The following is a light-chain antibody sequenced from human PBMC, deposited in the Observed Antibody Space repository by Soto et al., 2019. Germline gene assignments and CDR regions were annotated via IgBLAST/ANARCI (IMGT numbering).Light chain of an antibody. CDR2: GAS. CDR3: QHYNNWPPWT. CDR1: QIIANN. Sequence: EIVMMQSPGTLSVSPGERANLSCSASQIIANNLAWYQQKTGQAPRLLIYGASTRAPGITARFSGSGSGTEFTLTIRTLQSEDFAIYYCQHYNNWPPWTFGQGTKVDIK. V-gene: IGKV3-15*01. J-gene: IGKJ1*01.